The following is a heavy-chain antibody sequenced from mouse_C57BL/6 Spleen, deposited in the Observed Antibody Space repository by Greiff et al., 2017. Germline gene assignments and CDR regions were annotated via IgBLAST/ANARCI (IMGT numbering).Heavy chain of an antibody. CDR1: GYTFTDYN. J-gene: IGHJ4*01. V-gene: IGHV1-18*01. D-gene: IGHD1-1*01. CDR3: ALFTTVVATDYYAMDY. Sequence: EVQLQQSGPELVKPGASVKIPCKASGYTFTDYNMDWVKQSHGKSLEWIGDINPNNGGTIYNQKFKGKATLTVDKSSSTAYMELRSLTSEDTAVYYCALFTTVVATDYYAMDYWGQGTSVTVSS. CDR2: INPNNGGT.